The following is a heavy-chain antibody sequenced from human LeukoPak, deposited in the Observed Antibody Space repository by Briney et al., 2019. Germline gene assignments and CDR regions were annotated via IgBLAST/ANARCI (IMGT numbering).Heavy chain of an antibody. CDR2: IKQDGSQT. D-gene: IGHD6-13*01. CDR3: ARGYTSSPNWFDP. J-gene: IGHJ5*02. CDR1: GFTFSRYA. Sequence: GGSLRLSCAASGFTFSRYAMSWVRQTPGKGLEWVASIKQDGSQTFYVDSVNGRFTISRDNAKNSLNLQMNSLRVEDTAVYYCARGYTSSPNWFDPWGQGTLVTVSS. V-gene: IGHV3-7*04.